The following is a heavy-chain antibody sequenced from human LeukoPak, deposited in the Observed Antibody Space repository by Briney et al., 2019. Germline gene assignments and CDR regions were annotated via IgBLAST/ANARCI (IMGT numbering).Heavy chain of an antibody. Sequence: GGSLRLSCAASGFTFSSYSMNWARQAPGKGLEWVSYISSSSSTIYYADSVKGRFTISRDNAKNSLYLQMNSLRAEDTAVYYCARIHSSGWYRRVDYFDYWGQGTLVTVSS. V-gene: IGHV3-48*01. CDR3: ARIHSSGWYRRVDYFDY. CDR1: GFTFSSYS. D-gene: IGHD6-19*01. CDR2: ISSSSSTI. J-gene: IGHJ4*02.